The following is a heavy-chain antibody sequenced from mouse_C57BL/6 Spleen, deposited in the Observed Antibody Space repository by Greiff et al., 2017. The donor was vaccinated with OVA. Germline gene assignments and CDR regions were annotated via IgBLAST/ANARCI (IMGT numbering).Heavy chain of an antibody. CDR3: TGGWFY. J-gene: IGHJ2*01. V-gene: IGHV1-15*01. D-gene: IGHD2-2*01. CDR1: GYTFTDYE. Sequence: VKLMESGAELVRPGASVTLSCKASGYTFTDYEMHWVKQTPVHGLEWIGAIDPETGGTAYNQKFKGKAILTADKSSSTASMELRSLTSEDSAVYYCTGGWFYWGQGTTLTVSS. CDR2: IDPETGGT.